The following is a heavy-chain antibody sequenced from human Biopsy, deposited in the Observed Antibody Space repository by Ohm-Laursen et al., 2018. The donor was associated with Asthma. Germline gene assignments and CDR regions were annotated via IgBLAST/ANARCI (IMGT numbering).Heavy chain of an antibody. J-gene: IGHJ4*02. D-gene: IGHD2-15*01. Sequence: TWIRQIPGKGLEWIGYIFDSEGSYYNPSLKSRVMISLDTSQNQFSLSLNSVTAADTAVYFCARGSGLYPESPFDYWGQGTLVTVSS. V-gene: IGHV4-31*02. CDR3: ARGSGLYPESPFDY. CDR2: IFDSEGS.